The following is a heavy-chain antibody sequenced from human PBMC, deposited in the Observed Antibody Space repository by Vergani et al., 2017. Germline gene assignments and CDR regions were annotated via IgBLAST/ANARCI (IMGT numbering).Heavy chain of an antibody. CDR3: ARDDWYNWNDGFDY. V-gene: IGHV1-69*09. J-gene: IGHJ4*02. Sequence: QVQLVQSGAEVKKPGASVKVSCKASGYTFTGYYMHWVRQAPGQGLEWMGRIIPILGIANYAQKFQGRVTITADKSTSTAYMELSSLRSEDTAVYYCARDDWYNWNDGFDYWGQGTLVTVSS. CDR2: IIPILGIA. D-gene: IGHD1-20*01. CDR1: GYTFTGYY.